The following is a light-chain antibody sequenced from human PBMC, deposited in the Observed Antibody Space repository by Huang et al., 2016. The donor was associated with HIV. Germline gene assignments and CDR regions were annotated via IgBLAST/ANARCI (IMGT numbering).Light chain of an antibody. CDR1: QSFNSN. V-gene: IGKV3-15*01. J-gene: IGKJ2*01. CDR3: QKYTEWTT. Sequence: EIVMTQSPATLSVSPGERATLSCRASQSFNSNLAWYQQKVGQAPRLLISGASTRATGIPDRFRGSGYGTEFTLTISSLQSEDFAVNVCQKYTEWTTLGKGTKLEIK. CDR2: GAS.